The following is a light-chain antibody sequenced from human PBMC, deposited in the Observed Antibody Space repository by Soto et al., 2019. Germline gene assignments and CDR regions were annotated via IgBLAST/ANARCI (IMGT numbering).Light chain of an antibody. CDR3: QQYNNFWT. CDR1: QSLRSN. Sequence: EVVMTQSPDTLSVSPGERVTLSCRASQSLRSNLAWSQQKPGQAPRLLIYGASTRATGIPARFSGSGSGTEFTLTISSLQSEDFAVYYCQQYNNFWTFGQGTKVEIK. V-gene: IGKV3-15*01. CDR2: GAS. J-gene: IGKJ1*01.